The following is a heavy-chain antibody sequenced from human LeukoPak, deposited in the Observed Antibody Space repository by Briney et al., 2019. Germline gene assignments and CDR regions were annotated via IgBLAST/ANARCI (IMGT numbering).Heavy chain of an antibody. CDR3: ARVAVGRSNRFDP. D-gene: IGHD1-26*01. CDR2: ISSSSSYI. V-gene: IGHV3-21*01. Sequence: GGSLRLSCAASGFTFSSYSMNWVRQAPGKGLEWVSSISSSSSYIYYADSVKGRFTISRDNAKNSLYLQMNSLRAEDTAVYYCARVAVGRSNRFDPWGQGTLVTVSS. J-gene: IGHJ5*02. CDR1: GFTFSSYS.